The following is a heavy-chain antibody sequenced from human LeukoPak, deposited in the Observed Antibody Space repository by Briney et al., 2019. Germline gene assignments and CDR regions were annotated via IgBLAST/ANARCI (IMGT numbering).Heavy chain of an antibody. CDR3: ARGYYYDSSGYYYGDY. J-gene: IGHJ4*02. V-gene: IGHV3-30-3*01. CDR2: ISYDGSNK. D-gene: IGHD3-22*01. Sequence: GGSLRLSCAASGFTFSSHAMHWVRQAPGKGLEWVAVISYDGSNKYYADSVKGRFTISRDNSKNTLYLQMNSLRAEDTAVYYCARGYYYDSSGYYYGDYWGQGTLVTVSS. CDR1: GFTFSSHA.